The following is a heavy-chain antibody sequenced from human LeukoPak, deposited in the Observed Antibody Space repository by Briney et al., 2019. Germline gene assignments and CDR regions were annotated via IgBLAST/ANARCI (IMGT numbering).Heavy chain of an antibody. Sequence: ASVKVSCKASGYTFTGYYMHWVRQAPGQGLEWMGWINPNSGGTNYAQKFQGRVTMTGDTSISTAYMELSRLRSDDTAVYYCARDYGGNSVQDYWGQGTLVTVSS. D-gene: IGHD4-23*01. CDR2: INPNSGGT. J-gene: IGHJ4*02. CDR1: GYTFTGYY. V-gene: IGHV1-2*02. CDR3: ARDYGGNSVQDY.